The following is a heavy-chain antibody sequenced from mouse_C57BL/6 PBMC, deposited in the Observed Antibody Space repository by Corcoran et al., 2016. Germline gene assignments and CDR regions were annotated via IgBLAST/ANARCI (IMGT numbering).Heavy chain of an antibody. D-gene: IGHD2-10*01. Sequence: QVQLKQSGAELVRPGASVKLSCKASGYTFTDYYINWVKQRPGQGLEWIARIYPGSGNTYYNEKFKGKATLTAEKSSSTAYMQLSSLTSEDSAVCFCARAYLHYLDYWGQGTTLTVSS. CDR1: GYTFTDYY. CDR2: IYPGSGNT. V-gene: IGHV1-76*01. J-gene: IGHJ2*01. CDR3: ARAYLHYLDY.